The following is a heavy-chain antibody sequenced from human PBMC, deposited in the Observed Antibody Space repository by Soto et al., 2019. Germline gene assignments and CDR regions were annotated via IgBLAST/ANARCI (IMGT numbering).Heavy chain of an antibody. CDR3: AKDRGGFTSGWEFFDF. J-gene: IGHJ4*02. CDR1: GVAFSFYS. CDR2: ISGNDGTT. D-gene: IGHD6-19*01. V-gene: IGHV3-23*01. Sequence: VVLLESGGGLVQPGGSLRLSCEVSGVAFSFYSMSWVRQAPGKGLEWVASISGNDGTTYYAASGKGRFTFSRDNSKNTVYLQMNSLRGEDTAVYYCAKDRGGFTSGWEFFDFWGQGTLVTVSS.